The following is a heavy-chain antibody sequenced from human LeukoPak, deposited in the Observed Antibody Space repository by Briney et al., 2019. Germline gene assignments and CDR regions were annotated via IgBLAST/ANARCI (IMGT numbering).Heavy chain of an antibody. Sequence: PSETLSLTCAVYGGSFSGYYWSWIRQPPGKGLEWIGEINHSGSTNYNPSLKSRVTISVDTSKNQFSLKLSSVTAADTAVYYCARGRGWIQLWLPAGYYFDYWGQGTLVTVSS. CDR2: INHSGST. D-gene: IGHD5-18*01. V-gene: IGHV4-34*01. CDR1: GGSFSGYY. J-gene: IGHJ4*02. CDR3: ARGRGWIQLWLPAGYYFDY.